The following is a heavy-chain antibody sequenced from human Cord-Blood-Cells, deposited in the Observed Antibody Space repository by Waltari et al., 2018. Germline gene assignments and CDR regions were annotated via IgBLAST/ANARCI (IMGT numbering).Heavy chain of an antibody. CDR3: ANTARGEYSSSEYYYYYYYMDV. J-gene: IGHJ6*03. V-gene: IGHV3-23*01. CDR2: ISGRGRST. CDR1: GFTFSSYA. Sequence: EVQLLESGGGLVQPGGSLRLSCAASGFTFSSYAMSWVRPAPGKGLEWVSAISGRGRSTYYTDAVKGLFTISRDNSKNTLYLQVNSLRAEYTAVYYCANTARGEYSSSEYYYYYYYMDVWGKGTTVTVTS. D-gene: IGHD6-6*01.